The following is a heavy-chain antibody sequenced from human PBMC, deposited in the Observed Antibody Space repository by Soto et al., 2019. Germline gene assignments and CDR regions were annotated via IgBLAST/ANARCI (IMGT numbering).Heavy chain of an antibody. Sequence: SETLFLTCTVSGGSISSYYWSWIRQPPGKGLEWIGYIYYSGSTNYNPSLKSRVTISVDTSKNQFSLKLSSVTAADTAVYYCAREYSGYDEFDHWGQGTLVTASS. J-gene: IGHJ4*02. CDR2: IYYSGST. V-gene: IGHV4-59*01. CDR3: AREYSGYDEFDH. D-gene: IGHD5-12*01. CDR1: GGSISSYY.